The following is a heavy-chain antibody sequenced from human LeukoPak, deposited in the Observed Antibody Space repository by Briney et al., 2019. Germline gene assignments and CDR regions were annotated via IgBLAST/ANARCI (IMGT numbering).Heavy chain of an antibody. CDR3: AGGYCSGGSCRRRNYYYGMDV. D-gene: IGHD2-15*01. CDR2: IYYSGST. V-gene: IGHV4-31*03. CDR1: GGSISSGGYY. Sequence: SQTLSLTCTVSGGSISSGGYYWSWIRQHPGKGLEWIGYIYYSGSTYYNPSLKSRVTISVDTSKNQFSLKLSSVTAADTAVYYCAGGYCSGGSCRRRNYYYGMDVWGKGTTVTVSS. J-gene: IGHJ6*04.